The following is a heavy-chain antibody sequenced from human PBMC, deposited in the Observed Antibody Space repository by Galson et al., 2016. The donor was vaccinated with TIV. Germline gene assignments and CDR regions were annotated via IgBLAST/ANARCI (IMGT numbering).Heavy chain of an antibody. CDR3: ARTYSGGAIDY. Sequence: PALVKPTQTLTLTCTFSGFSLSDSGMCVTWIRQPPGKALEWLGRIDWGDDKYYSTSLRTRLTISKDTSKNQVFLTLTNVDPVDTATYYCARTYSGGAIDYWGQGTLVTVSS. V-gene: IGHV2-70*11. D-gene: IGHD4-11*01. CDR2: IDWGDDK. CDR1: GFSLSDSGMC. J-gene: IGHJ4*02.